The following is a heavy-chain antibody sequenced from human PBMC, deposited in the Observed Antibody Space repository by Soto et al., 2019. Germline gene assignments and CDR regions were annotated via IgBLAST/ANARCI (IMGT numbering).Heavy chain of an antibody. Sequence: QVQLVQSGAEVKKPGASVKVACKASGYTFTSYDINWVRQATGQGLEGMGWMNPNSGNTVYAQKFQDRVTMTRNTSIRTAYMELSSLRSEDTAVYYCARERNMYGMDVWGQGTTVTVSS. CDR2: MNPNSGNT. V-gene: IGHV1-8*01. CDR1: GYTFTSYD. J-gene: IGHJ6*02. CDR3: ARERNMYGMDV. D-gene: IGHD1-1*01.